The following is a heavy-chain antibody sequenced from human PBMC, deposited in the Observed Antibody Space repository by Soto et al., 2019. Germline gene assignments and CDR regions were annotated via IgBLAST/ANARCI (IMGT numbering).Heavy chain of an antibody. Sequence: QLQLQESGSGLVKPSQTLSLTCAVSGGSISSGGYSWSWIRQPPGKGLEWIGYIYHSGSTYYNPSLKSRVTISVDRSKNQFSLKLSSVTAADTAVYYCARALRDHYYDRSGGGFDPWGQGTLVTVSS. CDR1: GGSISSGGYS. V-gene: IGHV4-30-2*01. CDR3: ARALRDHYYDRSGGGFDP. D-gene: IGHD3-22*01. CDR2: IYHSGST. J-gene: IGHJ5*02.